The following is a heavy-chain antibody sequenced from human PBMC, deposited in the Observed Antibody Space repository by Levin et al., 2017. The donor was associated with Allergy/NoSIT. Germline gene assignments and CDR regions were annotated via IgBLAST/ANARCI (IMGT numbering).Heavy chain of an antibody. CDR1: GLTLIDYD. CDR2: ISRSGSI. J-gene: IGHJ6*02. Sequence: PGESLKISCAAPGLTLIDYDMTWIRQAPGKGLEWVSYISRSGSIYYADSVKGRFTISRDNAKNSIYLQMNSLRADDTATYFCASHQRGQYRSEDAMDVWGQGTTVTVSS. CDR3: ASHQRGQYRSEDAMDV. V-gene: IGHV3-11*01. D-gene: IGHD3-16*02.